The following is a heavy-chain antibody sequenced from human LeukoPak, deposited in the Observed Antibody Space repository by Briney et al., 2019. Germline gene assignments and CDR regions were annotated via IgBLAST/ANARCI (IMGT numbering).Heavy chain of an antibody. Sequence: SETLSLTCAVSGGSISSDNWWTWVRQPPGKGLEWIGEIHQSTSTNYNPSLKSRVTISVDKSKNQLSLKLNSVTAADTAIYYCARHDEIAVFRNGLDVWGQGTTVTVS. D-gene: IGHD6-19*01. CDR2: IHQSTST. CDR3: ARHDEIAVFRNGLDV. CDR1: GGSISSDNW. J-gene: IGHJ6*02. V-gene: IGHV4-4*02.